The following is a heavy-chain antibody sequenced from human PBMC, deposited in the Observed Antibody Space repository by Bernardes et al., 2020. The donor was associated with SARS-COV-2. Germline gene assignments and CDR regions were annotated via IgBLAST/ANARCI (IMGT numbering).Heavy chain of an antibody. J-gene: IGHJ4*02. D-gene: IGHD3-3*01. V-gene: IGHV3-23*01. Sequence: GGSLRLSCAASGFTFSTYAMSWVRQAPGKGLEWVSGISGSGGITYYADSVKGRFTISRDNPKNTLYLQMNSLRAEDTAVYYCAKPGPSGDFWTGYPVYFDYWGQGTLVTVSS. CDR1: GFTFSTYA. CDR2: ISGSGGIT. CDR3: AKPGPSGDFWTGYPVYFDY.